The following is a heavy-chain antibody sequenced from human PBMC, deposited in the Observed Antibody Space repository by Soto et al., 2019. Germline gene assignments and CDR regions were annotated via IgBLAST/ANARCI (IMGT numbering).Heavy chain of an antibody. CDR1: GESLRNQD. Sequence: PSGTLSLTCSVSGESLRNQDWSGFRQPPGSRLEWLGHIFYSGDTSSYNPSLKSLVSMSGDTSKNQFSLKLRSVSADDTAVYFCASVSYFRGFDWLFAFDSWGQGALVTSPQ. CDR3: ASVSYFRGFDWLFAFDS. D-gene: IGHD3-9*01. J-gene: IGHJ4*02. CDR2: IFYSGDT. V-gene: IGHV4-59*11.